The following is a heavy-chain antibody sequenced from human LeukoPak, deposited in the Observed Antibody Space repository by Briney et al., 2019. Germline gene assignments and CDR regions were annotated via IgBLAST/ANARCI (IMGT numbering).Heavy chain of an antibody. Sequence: TLSLTCTVSGGSISSGGYYWSWIRQHPGKGLEWIGYIYYSGSTYYNPSLKSRVTISVDTSKNQFSLKLSSVTAADTAVYYCASGYSYGYTLRLFDYWGQGTLVTVSS. V-gene: IGHV4-31*03. CDR1: GGSISSGGYY. D-gene: IGHD5-18*01. CDR3: ASGYSYGYTLRLFDY. CDR2: IYYSGST. J-gene: IGHJ4*02.